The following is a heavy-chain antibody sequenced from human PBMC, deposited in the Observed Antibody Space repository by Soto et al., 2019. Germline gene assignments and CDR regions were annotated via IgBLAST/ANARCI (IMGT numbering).Heavy chain of an antibody. V-gene: IGHV1-69*12. CDR3: VRVVAIPGYPDH. CDR1: GGTFSSYA. CDR2: IVPIVGTI. D-gene: IGHD5-12*01. Sequence: QVQLVQSGAEVRQPASSVKVSCKTSGGTFSSYAISWVRQAPGQGLEWMGGIVPIVGTITYAQKFQGRVTITADEATSTAYMQLSRLRSDDTAVYYCVRVVAIPGYPDHWGQGTLVTVSS. J-gene: IGHJ4*02.